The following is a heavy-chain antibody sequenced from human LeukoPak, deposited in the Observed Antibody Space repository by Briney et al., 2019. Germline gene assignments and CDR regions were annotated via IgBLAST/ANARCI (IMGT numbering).Heavy chain of an antibody. CDR3: ARVGTTNYYFYYMDV. V-gene: IGHV3-48*03. CDR2: ITKTGASI. Sequence: GGSLRLSCVASGFTFSDYEMHWIRQAPGKGLEWVSYITKTGASIYYAPSVRGRFTISSDTADNSLYLQMNSLRAEDTAVYYCARVGTTNYYFYYMDVWGKGTTVTVSS. D-gene: IGHD2-2*01. CDR1: GFTFSDYE. J-gene: IGHJ6*03.